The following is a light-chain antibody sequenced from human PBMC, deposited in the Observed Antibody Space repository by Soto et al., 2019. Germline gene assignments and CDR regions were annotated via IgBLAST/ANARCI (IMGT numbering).Light chain of an antibody. V-gene: IGKV1-27*01. CDR3: KKYNSAPLT. Sequence: DIQMTQSPSSLSASVGDRVTITCRASQCINNDLAWYQQKPGKVPKLLIYAAATLQSGVPSSFSGSGSGTDFTLTISSLQPEDVASYYCKKYNSAPLTCGGGTKVEIK. J-gene: IGKJ4*01. CDR1: QCINND. CDR2: AAA.